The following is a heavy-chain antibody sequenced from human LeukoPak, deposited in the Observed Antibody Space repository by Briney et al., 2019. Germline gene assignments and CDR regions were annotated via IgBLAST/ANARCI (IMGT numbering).Heavy chain of an antibody. V-gene: IGHV3-9*01. Sequence: PGRSLRLSCAASGFTFDDYAMHWVRQAPGKGLEWVSGISWNSDSIGYADSVKGRFTISRDNAKNSLYLQMNSLRAEDTALYYCAKSTWGYYGSGSYYDHWGQGTLVTVSS. J-gene: IGHJ4*02. CDR1: GFTFDDYA. D-gene: IGHD3-10*01. CDR2: ISWNSDSI. CDR3: AKSTWGYYGSGSYYDH.